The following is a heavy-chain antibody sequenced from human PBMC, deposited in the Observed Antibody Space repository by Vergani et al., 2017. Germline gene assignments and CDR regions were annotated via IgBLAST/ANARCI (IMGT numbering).Heavy chain of an antibody. D-gene: IGHD2-2*02. CDR1: GGTFSSYA. Sequence: QVQLVQSGAEVKKPGSSVKVSCKASGGTFSSYAISWVRQAPGQGLEWMGRIIPIFGTANYAQKFQGRVTITADESTSTAYMELSSLRSEDTAVYYCARDQDIVVVPAAILSSYYYYGMDVWGQGTTVTVSS. J-gene: IGHJ6*02. CDR3: ARDQDIVVVPAAILSSYYYYGMDV. V-gene: IGHV1-69*18. CDR2: IIPIFGTA.